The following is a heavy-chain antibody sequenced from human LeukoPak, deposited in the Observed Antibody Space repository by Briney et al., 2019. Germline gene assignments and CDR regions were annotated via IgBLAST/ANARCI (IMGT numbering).Heavy chain of an antibody. CDR2: IKSKTDGGTT. CDR3: ARGIAAVGIVGVFDC. J-gene: IGHJ4*02. Sequence: GGSLRLSCAASGFTFSNAWMTWVRQAPERGLEWVGRIKSKTDGGTTDYAAPVKGRFTISRDNSKNTLYLQMNSLRAEDTAVYYCARGIAAVGIVGVFDCWGQGTLVTVSS. V-gene: IGHV3-15*05. D-gene: IGHD6-13*01. CDR1: GFTFSNAW.